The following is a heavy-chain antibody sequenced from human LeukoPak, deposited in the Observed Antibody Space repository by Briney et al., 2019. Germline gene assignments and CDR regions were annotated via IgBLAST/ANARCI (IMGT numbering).Heavy chain of an antibody. D-gene: IGHD6-19*01. CDR2: IYYSGST. Sequence: SETLSLTCTVSGCSISSYYWSWIRQPPGKGLEWIGYIYYSGSTNYNPSLKSRVTISVDSSKNEFSLKLSSVTAADTAVYYWASGGSTGYSSGWSGFGAFDIWGQGTMVTVSS. J-gene: IGHJ3*02. CDR1: GCSISSYY. V-gene: IGHV4-59*01. CDR3: ASGGSTGYSSGWSGFGAFDI.